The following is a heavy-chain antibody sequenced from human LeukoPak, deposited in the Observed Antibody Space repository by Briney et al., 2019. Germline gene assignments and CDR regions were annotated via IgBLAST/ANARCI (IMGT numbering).Heavy chain of an antibody. CDR2: ISGSGGST. J-gene: IGHJ4*02. Sequence: GGSLRLSCAASGFTFSSYAMSWVRQAPGKGLEWVSAISGSGGSTYYADSVKGRFTISRDNSKNTLYLQMNSLRAEDTAVYYCAKGTYSSGWYNYFDYWGQGTLVTVSS. V-gene: IGHV3-23*01. D-gene: IGHD6-19*01. CDR1: GFTFSSYA. CDR3: AKGTYSSGWYNYFDY.